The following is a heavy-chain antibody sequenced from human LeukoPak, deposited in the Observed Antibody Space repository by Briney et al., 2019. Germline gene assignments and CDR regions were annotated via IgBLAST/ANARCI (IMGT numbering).Heavy chain of an antibody. J-gene: IGHJ4*02. V-gene: IGHV3-64*01. Sequence: GGSLRLSCAASGFRFSSYAMHWVRQAPGKGLEYVSAISIDGGDTFYASSVKGRFTISRDNSKSTLYLQMGSLRAEDMAVYYRARVLRDISGYYDYWGQGTLVTVSS. CDR3: ARVLRDISGYYDY. D-gene: IGHD3-22*01. CDR1: GFRFSSYA. CDR2: ISIDGGDT.